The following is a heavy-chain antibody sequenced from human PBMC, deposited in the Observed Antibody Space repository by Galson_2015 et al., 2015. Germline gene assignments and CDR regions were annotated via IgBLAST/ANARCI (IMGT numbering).Heavy chain of an antibody. V-gene: IGHV3-30-3*01. Sequence: SLRLSCAASGFTFSNYAMHWVRQAPGKGLEWVALISYDENYKYYTDSVKGRFTISRDNSKNTLYLQMNSLRAEDTAMYYCVAVSLWFGVQRGVDYWGQGTLVTVSS. J-gene: IGHJ4*02. D-gene: IGHD3-10*01. CDR2: ISYDENYK. CDR3: VAVSLWFGVQRGVDY. CDR1: GFTFSNYA.